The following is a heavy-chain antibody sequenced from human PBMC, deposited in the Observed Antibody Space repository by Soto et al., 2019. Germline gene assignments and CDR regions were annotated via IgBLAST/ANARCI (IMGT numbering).Heavy chain of an antibody. CDR2: IIPILGLA. Sequence: QVQLVQSGAEVKKPGSSVKVSCKASGGTFRRYTFNWVRQAPGQGLEWMGRIIPILGLANYAQNFQGRVTITADKSRSTAYMELSSLRSEDTAVYNCAYCSSTSCSHPFDSWGQGTLVTVSS. CDR3: AYCSSTSCSHPFDS. CDR1: GGTFRRYT. V-gene: IGHV1-69*02. D-gene: IGHD2-2*01. J-gene: IGHJ4*02.